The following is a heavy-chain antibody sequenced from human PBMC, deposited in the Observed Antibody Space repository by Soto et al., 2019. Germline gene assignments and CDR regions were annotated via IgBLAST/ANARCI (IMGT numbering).Heavy chain of an antibody. CDR3: RSYEDEDYYYYMDV. V-gene: IGHV4-39*01. Sequence: SETLSLTCTVSGGSISSSSYYWGWIRQPPGKGLEWIGSIYYSGSTYYNPSLKSRVTISVDTSKNQFSLKLSSVTAADTAVYYCRSYEDEDYYYYMDVWGKGTTVTVSS. CDR2: IYYSGST. CDR1: GGSISSSSYY. J-gene: IGHJ6*03. D-gene: IGHD6-6*01.